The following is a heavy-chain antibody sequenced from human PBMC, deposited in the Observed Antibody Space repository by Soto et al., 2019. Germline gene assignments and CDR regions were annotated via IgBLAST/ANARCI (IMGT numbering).Heavy chain of an antibody. Sequence: SETLSLTCTVSGVSLNTAVHNWDWIRQPPGEGLEWLGGLHHTGAIFYNPSFRGRVSISFDTSKNQLSLTLTSMTAADTAVYFCARLDGYDHYFDYWGQGALVTVS. CDR3: ARLDGYDHYFDY. CDR1: GVSLNTAVHN. CDR2: LHHTGAI. J-gene: IGHJ4*02. V-gene: IGHV4-39*07. D-gene: IGHD5-12*01.